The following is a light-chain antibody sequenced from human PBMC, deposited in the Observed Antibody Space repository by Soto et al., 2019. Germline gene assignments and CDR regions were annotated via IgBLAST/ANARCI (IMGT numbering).Light chain of an antibody. V-gene: IGLV1-40*01. CDR3: QSYDSSRSGFVV. CDR1: SSNIGAGYD. Sequence: QSVLTQLPSVSGAPGQRVTISCTGSSSNIGAGYDVHWYQQLPGTAPKLLIYGNSNRPSGVPDRFSGSKSGTSASLAITGLQAEDEADYYCQSYDSSRSGFVVFGGGTKLTVL. J-gene: IGLJ2*01. CDR2: GNS.